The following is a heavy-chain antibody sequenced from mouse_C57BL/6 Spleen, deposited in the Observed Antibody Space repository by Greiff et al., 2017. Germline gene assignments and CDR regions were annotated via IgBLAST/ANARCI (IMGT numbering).Heavy chain of an antibody. J-gene: IGHJ1*03. V-gene: IGHV1-36*01. D-gene: IGHD1-1*01. CDR3: ARWYYGSSYDWYFDV. Sequence: VQLKESGPVLVKPGPSVKISCKASGFTFTDYYMHWVKQSHGKSLEWIGLVYPYTGGSSYNQKFKGKGTLTVDTSSSTAYMELNSLTSEDSAVYYCARWYYGSSYDWYFDVWGTGTTVTVSS. CDR1: GFTFTDYY. CDR2: VYPYTGGS.